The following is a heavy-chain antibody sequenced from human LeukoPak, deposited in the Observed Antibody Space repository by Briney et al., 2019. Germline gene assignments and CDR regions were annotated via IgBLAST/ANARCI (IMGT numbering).Heavy chain of an antibody. CDR2: IDSDTYGNTV. CDR1: GFTISSYS. Sequence: GGSLRLSCAASGFTISSYSMNWVRQAPGKGLEWISYIDSDTYGNTVYYPHTVKGRFTISRDNVKNSLYLQMDSLRDEDTAVYYCARTDSSGWFDYWGQGTLVTVSS. CDR3: ARTDSSGWFDY. J-gene: IGHJ4*02. V-gene: IGHV3-48*02. D-gene: IGHD6-19*01.